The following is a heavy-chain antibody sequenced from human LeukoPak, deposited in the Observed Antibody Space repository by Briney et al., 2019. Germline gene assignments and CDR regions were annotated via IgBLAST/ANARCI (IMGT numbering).Heavy chain of an antibody. CDR1: GFTFSSYG. CDR3: AKGRYYYDSSGYFSFDY. CDR2: ISYDGSNK. Sequence: QPGGSLRLSCAASGFTFSSYGMHWVRQGPGKGLEWVAVISYDGSNKYYADSVKGRFTISRDNSKNTLYLQMNSLRAEDTAVYYCAKGRYYYDSSGYFSFDYWGQGTLVTVSS. J-gene: IGHJ4*02. V-gene: IGHV3-30*18. D-gene: IGHD3-22*01.